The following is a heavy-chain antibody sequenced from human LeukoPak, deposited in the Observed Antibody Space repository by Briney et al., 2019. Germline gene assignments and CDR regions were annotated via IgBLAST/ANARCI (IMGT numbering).Heavy chain of an antibody. CDR1: GFTVSSSY. CDR3: AREVVSSPSYFDS. J-gene: IGHJ4*02. V-gene: IGHV3-53*01. D-gene: IGHD2-15*01. Sequence: GGSLRLSCAASGFTVSSSYMYWVRQAPGKGLEWVSFFYRGDSTYYAESVRGRFTISRDNSKNTLYLLMNSLIPEDTAVYYCAREVVSSPSYFDSWGQGTLVSVSS. CDR2: FYRGDST.